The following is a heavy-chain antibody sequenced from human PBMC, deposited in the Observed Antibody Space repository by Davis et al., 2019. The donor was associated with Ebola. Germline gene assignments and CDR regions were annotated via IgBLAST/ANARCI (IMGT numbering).Heavy chain of an antibody. D-gene: IGHD4-23*01. Sequence: GESLKISCAASGFTFSSYGMHWVRQAPGKGLEWVAVISYDGSNKYYADSVKGRFTISRDNSKNTLYLQMNSLRAEDTAVYYCARDRGATVVGDAFDIWGQGTMVTVSS. J-gene: IGHJ3*02. CDR3: ARDRGATVVGDAFDI. CDR1: GFTFSSYG. CDR2: ISYDGSNK. V-gene: IGHV3-30*03.